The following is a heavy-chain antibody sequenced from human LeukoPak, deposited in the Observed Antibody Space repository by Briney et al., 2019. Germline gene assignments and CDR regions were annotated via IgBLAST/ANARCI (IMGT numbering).Heavy chain of an antibody. V-gene: IGHV4-4*07. J-gene: IGHJ4*02. D-gene: IGHD3-22*01. CDR2: IYSSGST. CDR1: GGFISSYY. Sequence: SETLSPTCTVAGGFISSYYWSWIRQPAGGGLEWIGRIYSSGSTNYNPSLKSRVTMSVDTSKSQFSLKLSSVAAADTAVYYCARMIAAQAFDYWGQGTLVTVSS. CDR3: ARMIAAQAFDY.